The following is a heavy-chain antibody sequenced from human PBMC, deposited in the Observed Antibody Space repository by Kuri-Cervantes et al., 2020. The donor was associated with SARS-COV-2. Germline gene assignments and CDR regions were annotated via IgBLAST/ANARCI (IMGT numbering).Heavy chain of an antibody. J-gene: IGHJ4*02. D-gene: IGHD3-10*01. CDR2: INSDGSST. CDR1: GFTFSSYW. Sequence: GESLKISCAASGFTFSSYWMHWVRQAPGKGLVWVSRINSDGSSTSYADSVKGRFTISRDNAKNTLYLQMNSLRAEDTAVYYCAKHAMVRGVIITKAGGTDYWGQGTLVTVSS. V-gene: IGHV3-74*01. CDR3: AKHAMVRGVIITKAGGTDY.